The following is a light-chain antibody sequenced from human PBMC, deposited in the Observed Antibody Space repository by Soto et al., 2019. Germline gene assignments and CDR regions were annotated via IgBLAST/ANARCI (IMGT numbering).Light chain of an antibody. CDR1: RSDVGTYNY. J-gene: IGLJ2*01. Sequence: QSALTQPPSASGSPGQSVTISCTGTRSDVGTYNYVSWYQQHPGKAPKLMIYDVSEPPSGVPDPFSGSKSGNTASLTVYVLQYECEADYCCSSYAGSDSLVFGGGTKLTVL. V-gene: IGLV2-8*01. CDR3: SSYAGSDSLV. CDR2: DVS.